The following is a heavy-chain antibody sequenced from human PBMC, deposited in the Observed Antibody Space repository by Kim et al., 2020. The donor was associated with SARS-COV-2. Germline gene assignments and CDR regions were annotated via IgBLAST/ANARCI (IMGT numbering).Heavy chain of an antibody. D-gene: IGHD2-2*01. CDR1: GFDFGTHS. V-gene: IGHV3-21*01. CDR3: ARGGYCSSTSCYFYYYALDT. CDR2: IGGASNYI. Sequence: GGSLRLSCAASGFDFGTHSMNWVRQAPGKGLEWVSSIGGASNYIYYADSVKGRFTIYRDNANNSLYLQMNSLRAEDTAVYYCARGGYCSSTSCYFYYYALDTWGQGTTVTASS. J-gene: IGHJ6*02.